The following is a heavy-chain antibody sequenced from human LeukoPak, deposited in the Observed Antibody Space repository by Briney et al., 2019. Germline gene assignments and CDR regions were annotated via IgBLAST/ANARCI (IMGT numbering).Heavy chain of an antibody. CDR2: ISAYNGDT. D-gene: IGHD3-10*01. CDR1: GYTFISYG. Sequence: VASVKVSCKASGYTFISYGISWVRQAPGQGLEWMGWISAYNGDTNYAQKLQGRVTMTTDTSTSTAYMELRSLRSDDTAVYYCARGSGRPNSYYYYMDVWGKGTTVTISS. CDR3: ARGSGRPNSYYYYMDV. J-gene: IGHJ6*03. V-gene: IGHV1-18*01.